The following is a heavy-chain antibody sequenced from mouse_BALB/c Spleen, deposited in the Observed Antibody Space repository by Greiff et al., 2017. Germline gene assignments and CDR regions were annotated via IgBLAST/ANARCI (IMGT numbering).Heavy chain of an antibody. J-gene: IGHJ3*01. CDR3: ATSSTATFAY. D-gene: IGHD1-2*01. CDR2: IYPGDGDT. V-gene: IGHV1-82*01. CDR1: GYAFSSSW. Sequence: QVQLQQSGPELVKPGASVKISCKASGYAFSSSWMNWVKQRPGQGIEWIGRIYPGDGDTNYNGKFKGKATLTADKSSSTAYMQLSSLTSVDSAVYFCATSSTATFAYWGQGTLVTVSA.